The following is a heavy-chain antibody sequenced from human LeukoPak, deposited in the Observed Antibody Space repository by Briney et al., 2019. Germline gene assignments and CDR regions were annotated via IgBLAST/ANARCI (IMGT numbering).Heavy chain of an antibody. D-gene: IGHD3-22*01. Sequence: PGGSLRLSCAASGFTFSSYSMNWVRQAPGKGLEWVSYISGSGGTIFYSDSVKGRFAISRDNARNSLYLQMNSLRADDTAVYYCARDDYYHSSGYYRPHFDYWGQGNLVTVSS. J-gene: IGHJ4*02. V-gene: IGHV3-48*04. CDR2: ISGSGGTI. CDR1: GFTFSSYS. CDR3: ARDDYYHSSGYYRPHFDY.